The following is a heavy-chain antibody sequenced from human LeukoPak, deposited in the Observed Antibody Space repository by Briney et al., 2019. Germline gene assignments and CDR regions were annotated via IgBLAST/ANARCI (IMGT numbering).Heavy chain of an antibody. CDR2: ISSSSSYI. J-gene: IGHJ4*02. D-gene: IGHD3-16*02. CDR3: ARDLYRYLRTN. CDR1: GFTFSSYS. V-gene: IGHV3-21*01. Sequence: GGSLRLSCAASGFTFSSYSMNWVRQAPGKGLEWVSPISSSSSYIYYADSVKGRFTISRDNAKNSLYLQMNSLRAEDTAVYYCARDLYRYLRTNWGQGTLVTVSS.